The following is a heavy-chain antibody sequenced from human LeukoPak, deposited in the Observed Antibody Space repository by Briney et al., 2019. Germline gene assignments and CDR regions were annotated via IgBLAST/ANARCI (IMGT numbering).Heavy chain of an antibody. D-gene: IGHD2-2*01. Sequence: SETLSLTCTVSGGSISSYYWSWIRQPPGKGLEWIGYIYYSGSTNYNPSLKSRVTISVDTSKNQFSLKLSSVTAADTAVYYCARRALGYCSSTSCYDSNFDYWSQGTLVTVSS. CDR3: ARRALGYCSSTSCYDSNFDY. CDR1: GGSISSYY. CDR2: IYYSGST. V-gene: IGHV4-59*12. J-gene: IGHJ4*02.